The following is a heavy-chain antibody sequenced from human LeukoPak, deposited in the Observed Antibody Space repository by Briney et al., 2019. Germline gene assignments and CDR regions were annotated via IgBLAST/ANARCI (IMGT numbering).Heavy chain of an antibody. CDR1: GGSISSGGYY. D-gene: IGHD2-15*01. Sequence: SETLSLTCTVSGGSISSGGYYWSWIRQHPGKGLQWIGEINHSGTTNYNPSLKSRVTISVDTSQNQFSLKLSSVTAADTAVYYCARARGIVVVVAEDCYFDYWGQGTLVAVSS. J-gene: IGHJ4*02. CDR3: ARARGIVVVVAEDCYFDY. V-gene: IGHV4-39*07. CDR2: INHSGTT.